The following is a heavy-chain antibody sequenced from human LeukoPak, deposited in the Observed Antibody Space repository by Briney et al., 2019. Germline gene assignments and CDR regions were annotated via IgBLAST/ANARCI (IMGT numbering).Heavy chain of an antibody. Sequence: PGGSLRLSCAASGFVFSSYWMSWVRQAPGKGLEWVSAISGSGGSTYYADSVKGRFTISRDNSKNTLYLQMNSLRAEDTAVYYCAKVTQQQLVRQYYYYGMDVWGQGTTVTVSS. CDR3: AKVTQQQLVRQYYYYGMDV. CDR2: ISGSGGST. V-gene: IGHV3-23*01. D-gene: IGHD6-13*01. CDR1: GFVFSSYW. J-gene: IGHJ6*02.